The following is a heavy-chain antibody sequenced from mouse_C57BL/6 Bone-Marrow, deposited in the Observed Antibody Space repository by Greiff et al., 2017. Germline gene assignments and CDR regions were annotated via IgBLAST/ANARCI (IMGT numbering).Heavy chain of an antibody. CDR3: ARGIYYGSSRYYYAMDY. CDR1: GYTFTSYW. V-gene: IGHV1-69*01. Sequence: VQLQQPGAELVMPGASVKLSCKASGYTFTSYWMHWVKQRPGQGLEWIGEIDPSDSYTNYNQKFKGKSTLTVDKSSSTAYMQLSSLTSEDSAVYYCARGIYYGSSRYYYAMDYWGQGTSVTVSS. J-gene: IGHJ4*01. D-gene: IGHD1-1*01. CDR2: IDPSDSYT.